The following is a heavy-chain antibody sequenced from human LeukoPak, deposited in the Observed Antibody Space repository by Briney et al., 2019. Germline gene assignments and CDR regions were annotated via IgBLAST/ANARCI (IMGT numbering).Heavy chain of an antibody. Sequence: GGSLRLSCAASGFTFSSYWMHWVRQAPGKGLVWVSRINSDGSSTSYADSVKGRFTISRDNSKNTLYLQMNSLRAEDAAVYYCAKLVGVVIIPVYFDYWGQGTLVTVSS. V-gene: IGHV3-74*01. CDR2: INSDGSST. J-gene: IGHJ4*02. CDR1: GFTFSSYW. CDR3: AKLVGVVIIPVYFDY. D-gene: IGHD3-3*01.